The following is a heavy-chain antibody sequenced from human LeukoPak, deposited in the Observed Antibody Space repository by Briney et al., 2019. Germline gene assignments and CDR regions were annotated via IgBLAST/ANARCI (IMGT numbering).Heavy chain of an antibody. Sequence: SETLSLTCTVSGGSISRYYWSWIRQPAGKGLEWIGRIYTSGSTNYNPSLKSRVTMSVDTSKNQFSLKLSSVTAADTAVYYCARAGSYYDSSGKYNWFDPWGQGTLVTVSS. D-gene: IGHD3-22*01. CDR3: ARAGSYYDSSGKYNWFDP. CDR2: IYTSGST. CDR1: GGSISRYY. J-gene: IGHJ5*02. V-gene: IGHV4-4*07.